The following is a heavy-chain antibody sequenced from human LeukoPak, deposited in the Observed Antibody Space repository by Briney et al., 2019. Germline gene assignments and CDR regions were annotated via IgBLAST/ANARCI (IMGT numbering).Heavy chain of an antibody. D-gene: IGHD3-22*01. CDR1: GYTFTSYG. V-gene: IGHV1-18*01. CDR2: ISAYNGNT. Sequence: ASVKVSCKASGYTFTSYGISWVRQAPGQGLEWMGWISAYNGNTNYAQKLQGRVTMTTDTSTSTAYMELRSLRSDDTAVYYCARDRTTTSKYLYYDSSGPYDYWGQGTLVTVSS. J-gene: IGHJ4*02. CDR3: ARDRTTTSKYLYYDSSGPYDY.